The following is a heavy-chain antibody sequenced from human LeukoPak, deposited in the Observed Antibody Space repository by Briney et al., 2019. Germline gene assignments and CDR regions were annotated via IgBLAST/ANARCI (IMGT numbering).Heavy chain of an antibody. V-gene: IGHV4-34*01. D-gene: IGHD2-2*02. Sequence: KTSETLSLTCAVYGGPFSGYYWSWIRQPPGKGLEWIGEINHSGSTNYNPSLKSRVTISVDTSKNQFSLKLSSVTAADTAVYYCARVPCSSTSCYTETYYYYYYGMDVWGQGTTVTVSS. CDR1: GGPFSGYY. CDR3: ARVPCSSTSCYTETYYYYYYGMDV. J-gene: IGHJ6*02. CDR2: INHSGST.